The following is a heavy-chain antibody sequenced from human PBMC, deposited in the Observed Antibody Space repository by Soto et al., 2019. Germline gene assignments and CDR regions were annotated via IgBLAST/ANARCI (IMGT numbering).Heavy chain of an antibody. Sequence: LRLSCGASGFTFSSYGMHWVRQAPGKGLEWVAVISYDGSNKYYADSVKGRFTISRDNSKNTLYLQMNSLRAEDTAVYYCAKEHILAVTGLVDYWGQGTLVTVSS. J-gene: IGHJ4*02. CDR1: GFTFSSYG. CDR3: AKEHILAVTGLVDY. D-gene: IGHD4-4*01. V-gene: IGHV3-30*18. CDR2: ISYDGSNK.